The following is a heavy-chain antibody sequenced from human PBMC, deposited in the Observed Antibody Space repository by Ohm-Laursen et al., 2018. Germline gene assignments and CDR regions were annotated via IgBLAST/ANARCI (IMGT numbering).Heavy chain of an antibody. Sequence: SVKVSCKASGYTFRNYGISWVRQAPGQGLEWMGWIGVHSGNTDYAQSLQGRVTVTADTSTSTVYMELTNLRSDDTAMYYCARDRSNSDYRGQGTLVTVSS. J-gene: IGHJ4*02. CDR1: GYTFRNYG. V-gene: IGHV1-18*01. CDR3: ARDRSNSDY. CDR2: IGVHSGNT. D-gene: IGHD2/OR15-2a*01.